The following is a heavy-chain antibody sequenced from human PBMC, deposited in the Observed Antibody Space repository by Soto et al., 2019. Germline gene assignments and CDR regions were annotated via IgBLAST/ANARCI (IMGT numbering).Heavy chain of an antibody. V-gene: IGHV3-48*01. D-gene: IGHD1-20*01. Sequence: EVQLVESGGGLVQPGGSLRLSCAASGYTFSNYGMNWVRQAPGKGLEWISYISTSSSTIYYADSVKGRFTISRDNAKNSLYLKMNSLRAEDTAVYYCARDWYQDYGGQGTLVTVSS. CDR2: ISTSSSTI. CDR3: ARDWYQDY. CDR1: GYTFSNYG. J-gene: IGHJ4*02.